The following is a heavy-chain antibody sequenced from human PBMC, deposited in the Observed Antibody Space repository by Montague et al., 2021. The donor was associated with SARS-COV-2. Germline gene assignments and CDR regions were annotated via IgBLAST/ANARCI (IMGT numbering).Heavy chain of an antibody. CDR2: IYYTGST. J-gene: IGHJ3*02. V-gene: IGHV4-39*01. CDR1: GGSVSSSSYY. CDR3: ARHITGSGNAFDI. D-gene: IGHD3-10*01. Sequence: SETLSLTCTVSGGSVSSSSYYWGWIRQPPGKGLEWIGSIYYTGSTYYNPSLKSRVTISVDTSKNQFSLKLSSVTAADTAACYCARHITGSGNAFDIWGQGTMVTVSS.